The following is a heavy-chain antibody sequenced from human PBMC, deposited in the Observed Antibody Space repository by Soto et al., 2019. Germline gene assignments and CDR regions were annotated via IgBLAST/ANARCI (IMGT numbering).Heavy chain of an antibody. V-gene: IGHV1-3*01. CDR2: INAGNGNT. CDR3: ARDRNKWPYVGYYYMDV. Sequence: ASVKVSCKASGYTFTSYAMHWVRQAPGQRLEWMGWINAGNGNTKYSQKFQGRVTITRDTSASTAYMELSSLRSEDTAVYYCARDRNKWPYVGYYYMDVWGKGTPVTVS. D-gene: IGHD3-10*02. CDR1: GYTFTSYA. J-gene: IGHJ6*03.